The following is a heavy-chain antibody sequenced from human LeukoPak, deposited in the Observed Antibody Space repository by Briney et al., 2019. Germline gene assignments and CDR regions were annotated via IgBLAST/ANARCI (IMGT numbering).Heavy chain of an antibody. Sequence: PGGSLRLSCETSGFPFETNAMSWVRQAPGKGLEWVSTIGHTETFYADSVTGRFTISRDDSKNTVYLHMHSLRVEDTAVYYYAKDWIQFNRVFDCFDSWGQGTLVTVSS. CDR1: GFPFETNA. J-gene: IGHJ4*02. V-gene: IGHV3-23*01. CDR3: AKDWIQFNRVFDCFDS. CDR2: IGHTET. D-gene: IGHD2-21*01.